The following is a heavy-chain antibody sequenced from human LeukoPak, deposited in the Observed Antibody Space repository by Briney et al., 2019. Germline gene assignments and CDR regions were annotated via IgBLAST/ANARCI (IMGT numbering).Heavy chain of an antibody. V-gene: IGHV4-31*03. J-gene: IGHJ4*02. CDR2: IYYSGST. Sequence: PSETLSLTCTVSGGSISSGGYYWSWIRQRPGKGLEYIGYIYYSGSTYYNPSLKSRVTISVDMSKNQFSLRLSSVTAADTAVYYCARGSDYYDSSGQIDYWGQGTLVTVSS. CDR3: ARGSDYYDSSGQIDY. D-gene: IGHD3-22*01. CDR1: GGSISSGGYY.